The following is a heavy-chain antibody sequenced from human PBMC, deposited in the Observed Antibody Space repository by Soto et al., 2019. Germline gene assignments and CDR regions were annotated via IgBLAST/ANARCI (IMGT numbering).Heavy chain of an antibody. Sequence: SVPTLVNPTQTLTLTCTFSGFSLSTSGMRVSWIRQPPGKALEWLARIDWDDDKFYSTSLKTRLTISKDTSKNQVVLTMTNMDPVDTATYYCARIAVAGTNFDYWGQGTLVTVSS. CDR1: GFSLSTSGMR. CDR2: IDWDDDK. V-gene: IGHV2-70*04. CDR3: ARIAVAGTNFDY. D-gene: IGHD6-19*01. J-gene: IGHJ4*02.